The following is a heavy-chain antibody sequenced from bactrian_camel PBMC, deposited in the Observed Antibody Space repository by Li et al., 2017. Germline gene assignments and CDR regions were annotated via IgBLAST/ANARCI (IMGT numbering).Heavy chain of an antibody. J-gene: IGHJ4*01. V-gene: IGHV3S28*01. CDR2: IYTGGGRT. CDR1: GYTSSSNC. CDR3: RALCRARDY. Sequence: QLVESGGGSVQAGGSLRLSCAASGYTSSSNCVGWFRQAPGKEREGVATIYTGGGRTDYADSVKGRFTISQDNAQTTLFLQMISLKPEDTAMYYCRALCRARDYWGQGTQVTVS.